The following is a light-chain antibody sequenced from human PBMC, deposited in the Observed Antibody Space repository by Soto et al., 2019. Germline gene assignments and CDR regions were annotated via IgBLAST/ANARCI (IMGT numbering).Light chain of an antibody. CDR3: QPYDSSLSGWV. Sequence: QSVLTQPPSVSGAPGQRVTISCTGSSSNFGAGYDVHWYQQLPGTAPKLLIYGNSNRPSGVPDRFSGSKSGTSASLAITGLQAEDEADYYCQPYDSSLSGWVFGGGTKLTVL. V-gene: IGLV1-40*01. CDR2: GNS. J-gene: IGLJ3*02. CDR1: SSNFGAGYD.